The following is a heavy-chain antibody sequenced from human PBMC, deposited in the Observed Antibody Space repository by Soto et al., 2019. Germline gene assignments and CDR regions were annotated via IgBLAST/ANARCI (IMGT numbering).Heavy chain of an antibody. Sequence: EVQLVESGGGLVQPGGSLRLSCEAAGLTFSSNWMHWVRQAQGKGRVWVSRINGDGSNTFYADSVKGRFTISRDNAKNTVYLQMNSLRAEDTAVYYCARGIQYRYGMDVWGQGTTVTVSS. CDR1: GLTFSSNW. CDR3: ARGIQYRYGMDV. CDR2: INGDGSNT. V-gene: IGHV3-74*01. J-gene: IGHJ6*02. D-gene: IGHD4-4*01.